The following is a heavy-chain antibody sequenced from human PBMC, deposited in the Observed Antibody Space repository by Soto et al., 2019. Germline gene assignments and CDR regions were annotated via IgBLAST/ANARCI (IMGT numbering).Heavy chain of an antibody. CDR3: AKRGVDTFGLSY. CDR1: GFTFSSFG. D-gene: IGHD3-10*01. Sequence: EVQLVESGGGLVQPGGSLRLSCAVSGFTFSSFGMHWVRQAPGEGLVWVSRVNTDASSTSYADSVKGRFTISRDNAKNTQYLQLNSLRVEDTAMYYCAKRGVDTFGLSYWGQGTLVTVSS. CDR2: VNTDASST. V-gene: IGHV3-74*01. J-gene: IGHJ4*02.